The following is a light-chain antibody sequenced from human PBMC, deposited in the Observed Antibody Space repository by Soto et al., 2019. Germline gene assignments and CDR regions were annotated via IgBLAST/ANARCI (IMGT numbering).Light chain of an antibody. Sequence: DIQMTQSPSSLSASVGDRVTITCRASQAINNYLAWYQQKPGKVPTLLISAASTLQSGVPSRFSGSGSGTDFTLTICSLQPEDVATYYCQKFNAVPTFGGGTKVEI. CDR3: QKFNAVPT. CDR1: QAINNY. J-gene: IGKJ4*01. V-gene: IGKV1-27*01. CDR2: AAS.